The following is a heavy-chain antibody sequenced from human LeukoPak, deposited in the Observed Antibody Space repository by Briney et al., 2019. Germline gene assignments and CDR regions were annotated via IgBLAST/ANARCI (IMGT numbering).Heavy chain of an antibody. J-gene: IGHJ3*01. CDR1: GFTFSTSA. CDR3: AAKLYGVYTDCCTFHL. V-gene: IGHV1-58*01. D-gene: IGHD4-17*01. Sequence: ASVNVSCKTSGFTFSTSAVQWVRQARGQRLEWIGWIIVGSGATNYAQSLQGRSTITRDMSTNTAYMELSSLGSEDSAVYYCAAKLYGVYTDCCTFHLWGQGTLVTVSS. CDR2: IIVGSGAT.